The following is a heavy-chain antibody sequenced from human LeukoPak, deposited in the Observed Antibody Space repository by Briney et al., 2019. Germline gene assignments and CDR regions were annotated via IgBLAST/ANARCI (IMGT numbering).Heavy chain of an antibody. V-gene: IGHV3-30*18. J-gene: IGHJ4*02. CDR2: ISYEGSNE. CDR1: GFIFSSYE. D-gene: IGHD3-22*01. CDR3: AKDGIRYYYDSSGYYGDY. Sequence: GGSLRLSCAASGFIFSSYEMNWVRQAPGKGLKWVAVISYEGSNEYYADSVKGRFTISRDNSKNTLYLQMTSLRAEGTAVYYCAKDGIRYYYDSSGYYGDYWGQGTLVTVSS.